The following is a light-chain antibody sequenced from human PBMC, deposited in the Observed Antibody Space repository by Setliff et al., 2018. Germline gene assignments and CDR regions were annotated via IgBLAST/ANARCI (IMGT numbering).Light chain of an antibody. J-gene: IGLJ1*01. V-gene: IGLV2-14*01. CDR3: TLYTGSSPLYV. CDR2: EVS. Sequence: QSVLTQPASVSGSPGQSITISCTGTSRDVGGYYYVSWYQHHPGKAPKLLIYEVSNRPPGVSHRFSGSKSGNTASLTISGLQAEGEADYYCTLYTGSSPLYVFGSGTKVTVL. CDR1: SRDVGGYYY.